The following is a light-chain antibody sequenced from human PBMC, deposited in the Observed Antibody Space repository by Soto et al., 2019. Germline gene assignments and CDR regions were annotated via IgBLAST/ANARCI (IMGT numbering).Light chain of an antibody. Sequence: EIVLTQSPGTLALSPGERATPSCRASQSVSIDLAWYQQTPGQAPRLLIYGASTRATGVPPTFSGSASGTEFTLTISSLQSEDFTVYYCQQYNKWPLTFGQGTKGDIK. CDR3: QQYNKWPLT. J-gene: IGKJ1*01. CDR1: QSVSID. V-gene: IGKV3-15*01. CDR2: GAS.